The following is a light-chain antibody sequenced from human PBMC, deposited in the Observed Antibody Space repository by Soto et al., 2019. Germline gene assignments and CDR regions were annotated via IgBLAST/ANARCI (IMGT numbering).Light chain of an antibody. J-gene: IGKJ5*01. CDR2: DAS. CDR3: QQRSNWPPIT. V-gene: IGKV3-11*01. CDR1: QSVGTY. Sequence: EIVLTQSPATLSLSPGERATLSCRASQSVGTYLAWYQQKPGQAPRLLIYDASTRATGIPDRFSGAGSGTDFTLTISSLEPEDFAVYYCQQRSNWPPITFGQGTRLEIK.